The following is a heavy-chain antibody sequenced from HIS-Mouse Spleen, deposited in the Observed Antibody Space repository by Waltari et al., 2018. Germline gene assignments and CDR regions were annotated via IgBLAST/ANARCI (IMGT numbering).Heavy chain of an antibody. V-gene: IGHV1-2*02. CDR3: ARDTDY. J-gene: IGHJ4*02. Sequence: QDQLLQSGAEGSEPEASVKVSSMASGYTYTGYYMHWARQAPGQGLEWMGWINPNSGGTNYAQKFQGRVTMTRDTSISTAYMELSRLRSDDTAVYYCARDTDYWGQGTLVTVSS. CDR2: INPNSGGT. CDR1: GYTYTGYY.